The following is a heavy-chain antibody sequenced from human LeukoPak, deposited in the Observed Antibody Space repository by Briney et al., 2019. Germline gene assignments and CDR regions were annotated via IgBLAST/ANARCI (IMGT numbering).Heavy chain of an antibody. Sequence: ASVKVSCKASGYSLTGYYMHWVRQAPGQGLEWMGWINPNSGGTNYAQKFQGRVTMTSDTSINTAYMELSTLRSDDTAVYYCARDGSGWYWFDPWGQGTLVTVSS. CDR2: INPNSGGT. D-gene: IGHD6-19*01. CDR3: ARDGSGWYWFDP. V-gene: IGHV1-2*02. CDR1: GYSLTGYY. J-gene: IGHJ5*02.